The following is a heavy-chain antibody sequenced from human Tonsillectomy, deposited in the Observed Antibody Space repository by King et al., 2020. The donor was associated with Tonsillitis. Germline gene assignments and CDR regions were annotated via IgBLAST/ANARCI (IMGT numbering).Heavy chain of an antibody. Sequence: VQLVESGAEVKKPGESLKISCKASGYSFTSYWIGWVRQMPGKGLEWMGIIYPGDSDTTYSPSFEGQVTISADNSISTAYLQWSSLKASDTAMYYCARQRRYYFDSIAYQIWGQGTMVTVSS. J-gene: IGHJ3*02. D-gene: IGHD3-22*01. V-gene: IGHV5-51*01. CDR3: ARQRRYYFDSIAYQI. CDR2: IYPGDSDT. CDR1: GYSFTSYW.